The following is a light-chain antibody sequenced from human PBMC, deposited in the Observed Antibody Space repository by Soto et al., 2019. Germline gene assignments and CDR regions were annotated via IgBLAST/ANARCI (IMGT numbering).Light chain of an antibody. CDR2: SND. J-gene: IGLJ1*01. CDR3: AAWDASLSAHYA. Sequence: GSSTVNWYQQVPGAAPKLLIESNDQRPSGVPDRFSGSKSGTSAYLAISGLQSEDEADYYCAAWDASLSAHYAFGTGTKVTVL. V-gene: IGLV1-44*01. CDR1: GSST.